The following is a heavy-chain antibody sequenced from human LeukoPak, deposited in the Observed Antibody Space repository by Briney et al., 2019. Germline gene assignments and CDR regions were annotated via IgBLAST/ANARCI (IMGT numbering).Heavy chain of an antibody. V-gene: IGHV3-11*01. J-gene: IGHJ4*02. CDR3: AREPAYDSSGYQYYFDY. Sequence: GGSLRLSCAASGFTFSDYYMSWIRQAPGKGLEWVSYISSSGSTIYYADSVKGRFTISRDNAKNSLYLQMDSLRAEDTAVYYCAREPAYDSSGYQYYFDYWGQGTLVTVSS. D-gene: IGHD3-22*01. CDR1: GFTFSDYY. CDR2: ISSSGSTI.